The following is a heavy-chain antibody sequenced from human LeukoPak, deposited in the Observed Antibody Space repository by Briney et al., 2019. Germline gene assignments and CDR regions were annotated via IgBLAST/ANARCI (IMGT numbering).Heavy chain of an antibody. CDR1: GFTFGRYW. CDR2: ISHVGTST. V-gene: IGHV3-74*01. J-gene: IGHJ4*02. D-gene: IGHD1-1*01. Sequence: GGSLRLSCAASGFTFGRYWMHWVRQAPGKGLMWVSRISHVGTSTIYADSVKGRFTVSRDNARNTMYLQMSGLRVEDMALYFCARARTESFDYWGRGTLVTVSS. CDR3: ARARTESFDY.